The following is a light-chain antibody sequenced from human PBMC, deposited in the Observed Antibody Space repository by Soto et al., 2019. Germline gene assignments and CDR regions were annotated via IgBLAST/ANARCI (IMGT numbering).Light chain of an antibody. CDR3: QRRSNWPRT. CDR1: QNISSY. V-gene: IGKV3-11*01. J-gene: IGKJ1*01. CDR2: DVS. Sequence: IVLTQSPATLSLSPGNRATLSCRASQNISSYLIWYQQKPGQSPRVLIYDVSNRATGIPTRFSGSGSGTDFTLTISSREPEDFAVYYCQRRSNWPRTFGQGTKVEIK.